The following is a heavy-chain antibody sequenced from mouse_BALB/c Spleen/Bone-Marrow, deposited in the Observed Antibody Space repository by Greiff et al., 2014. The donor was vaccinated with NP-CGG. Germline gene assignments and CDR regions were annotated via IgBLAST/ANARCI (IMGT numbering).Heavy chain of an antibody. V-gene: IGHV1-80*01. Sequence: VQLQQSGAELVRPESSVKISCKASGYAFSSYWMNWVKQRPGQGLEWIGQFYPGDGDTNYNGNFKDKATLTVDRSSSTAFMQLSSLTSEDSAVYFCARWYRDPHFAMDYWGPGTSVTVSS. D-gene: IGHD2-14*01. CDR3: ARWYRDPHFAMDY. CDR1: GYAFSSYW. CDR2: FYPGDGDT. J-gene: IGHJ4*01.